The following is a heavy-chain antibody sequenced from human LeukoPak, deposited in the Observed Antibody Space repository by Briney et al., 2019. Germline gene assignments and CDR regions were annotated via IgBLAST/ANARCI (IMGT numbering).Heavy chain of an antibody. CDR2: IIYSGGRT. V-gene: IGHV3-23*01. J-gene: IGHJ4*02. CDR1: GSTLSNYG. D-gene: IGHD2-21*01. CDR3: AKRGVVIRVILVGFHKQASYFDS. Sequence: PGGSLRLSCAVSGSTLSNYGMSGVGQAPGKGLEGVAGIIYSGGRTNYAASVKGRFTISRDTPKNQLSLQMNSLRAADTAVYFCAKRGVVIRVILVGFHKQASYFDSWGQGALVTVSS.